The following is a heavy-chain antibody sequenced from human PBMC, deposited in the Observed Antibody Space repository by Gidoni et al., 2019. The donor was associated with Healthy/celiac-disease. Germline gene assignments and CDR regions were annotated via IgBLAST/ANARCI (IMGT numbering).Heavy chain of an antibody. V-gene: IGHV3-9*01. CDR3: AKAGVRHYFDY. CDR1: GFTFDDYA. D-gene: IGHD3-10*01. J-gene: IGHJ4*02. CDR2: ISWNSGSI. Sequence: EVQLVESGGGLVQPGRSLRLSCAAFGFTFDDYAMHWVRQAPGKGLECVSGISWNSGSIGYADSVKGRFTISRDNAKNSLYLQMNSLRAEDTALYYCAKAGVRHYFDYWGQGTLVTVSS.